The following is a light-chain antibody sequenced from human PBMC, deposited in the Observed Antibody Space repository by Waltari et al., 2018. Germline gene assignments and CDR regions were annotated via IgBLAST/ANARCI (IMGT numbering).Light chain of an antibody. CDR3: QHSGT. CDR2: WAS. J-gene: IGKJ1*01. V-gene: IGKV4-1*01. Sequence: DIVMTQSPDSLAVSLGERATINCKSSQSVLYSSNNKNYLAWYQQKPGQPPKLLIYWASTRESGVPDRFSGSGSGTDLTLTISSLQAEDVAVYYCQHSGTFSQGTKVEIK. CDR1: QSVLYSSNNKNY.